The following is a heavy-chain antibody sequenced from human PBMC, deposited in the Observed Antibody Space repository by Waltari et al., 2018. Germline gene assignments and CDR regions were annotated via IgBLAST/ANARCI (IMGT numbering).Heavy chain of an antibody. CDR3: ARSFSGTTIDF. J-gene: IGHJ4*02. Sequence: QVQLQESGPGLAKPSETLSLTSTVPGRSISNSYWSWIRQPPGKGLEWIGYIFYNGNTNYNPSLKSRVTIELDTSKNRFSLKLDSVTSADTAIYYCARSFSGTTIDFWGQGALVTVSS. V-gene: IGHV4-59*08. CDR1: GRSISNSY. CDR2: IFYNGNT. D-gene: IGHD1-1*01.